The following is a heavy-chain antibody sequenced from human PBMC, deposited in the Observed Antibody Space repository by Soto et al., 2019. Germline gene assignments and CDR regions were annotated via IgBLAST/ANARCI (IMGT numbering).Heavy chain of an antibody. D-gene: IGHD3-22*01. CDR1: GDSVSSNSAA. CDR3: AREGILDYYDSSGYYLLNGDPYYYYGMDV. V-gene: IGHV6-1*01. Sequence: SQTLSLTCAISGDSVSSNSAAWNWIRQSPSRGLEWLGRTYYRSKWYNDYAVSVKSRITINPDTSKNQFSLQLNSVTPGVTAGYYCAREGILDYYDSSGYYLLNGDPYYYYGMDVWGQGTTVTVSS. J-gene: IGHJ6*02. CDR2: TYYRSKWYN.